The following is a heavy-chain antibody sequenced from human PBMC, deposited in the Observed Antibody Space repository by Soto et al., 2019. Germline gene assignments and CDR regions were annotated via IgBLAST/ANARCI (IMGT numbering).Heavy chain of an antibody. CDR3: AKDYYDNSGPDY. CDR1: GFTFSSYG. CDR2: ITGSGGST. V-gene: IGHV3-23*01. D-gene: IGHD3-22*01. J-gene: IGHJ4*02. Sequence: GGSLRLSCATSGFTFSSYGMNWVRQAPGKGLEWVSGITGSGGSTYYADSAKGRFTISRDNSKNTLYLQMNSLRAEDTALYYCAKDYYDNSGPDYRGQGTLVTVSS.